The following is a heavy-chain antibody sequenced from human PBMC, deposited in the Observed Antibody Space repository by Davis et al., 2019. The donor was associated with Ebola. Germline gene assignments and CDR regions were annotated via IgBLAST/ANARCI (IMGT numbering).Heavy chain of an antibody. D-gene: IGHD2/OR15-2a*01. CDR3: AKQASLYGSIDY. Sequence: SCMGSGYSFTTYWIAWVRQTPAKGLEWMGIIYTGDSDTRYSPSFEGQVTISVDRSISTAFLQWSSLKASDTAMYYCAKQASLYGSIDYWGQGTLVTVSS. CDR1: GYSFTTYW. CDR2: IYTGDSDT. J-gene: IGHJ4*02. V-gene: IGHV5-51*01.